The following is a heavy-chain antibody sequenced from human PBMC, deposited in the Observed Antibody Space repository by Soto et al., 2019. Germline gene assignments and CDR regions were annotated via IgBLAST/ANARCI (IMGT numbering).Heavy chain of an antibody. CDR3: Y. J-gene: IGHJ4*02. D-gene: IGHD3-22*01. V-gene: IGHV3-30-3*01. CDR1: GFTFSNYA. Sequence: QVQLVESGGGVVQPGRSLRLSCAASGFTFSNYAIHWVRQAPGKGLEWVAVISYDGSNKYYADSVKGRFTISRDNYCARDGRGYGSSGYYYGAYCFDYWGQGTPVTVSS. CDR2: ISYDGSNK.